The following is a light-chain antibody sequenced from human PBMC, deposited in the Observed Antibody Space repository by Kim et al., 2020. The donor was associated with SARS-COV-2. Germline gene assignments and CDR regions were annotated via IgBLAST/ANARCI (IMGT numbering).Light chain of an antibody. CDR1: EVISDF. CDR3: QQYNTYPIT. V-gene: IGKV1-5*03. J-gene: IGKJ4*01. CDR2: RAS. Sequence: ASVGDRVIITCRASEVISDFLAWYQQKPGTAPKVLISRASNLASGVPPRFSGSASGTGFTLTISGLQPDDVATYYCQQYNTYPITFGGGTKVEIK.